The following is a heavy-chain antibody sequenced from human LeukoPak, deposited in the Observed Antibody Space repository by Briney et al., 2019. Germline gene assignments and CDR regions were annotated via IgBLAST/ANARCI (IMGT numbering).Heavy chain of an antibody. V-gene: IGHV3-66*01. Sequence: GGSLRLSCAASGFTVRSNYMSWVRQAPGKGLEWVSGFYGGGSTDYADSVKGRFTISRDNSKNTLYLQMNSLRTEDTAVYHCARVGAVGGVFRAFDIWGQGTMVTVSS. CDR1: GFTVRSNY. CDR2: FYGGGST. CDR3: ARVGAVGGVFRAFDI. J-gene: IGHJ3*02. D-gene: IGHD3-16*01.